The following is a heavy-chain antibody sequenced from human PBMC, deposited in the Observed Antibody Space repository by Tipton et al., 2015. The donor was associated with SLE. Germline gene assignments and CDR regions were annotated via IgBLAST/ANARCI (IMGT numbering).Heavy chain of an antibody. V-gene: IGHV4-59*01. CDR1: GGSISSYY. J-gene: IGHJ4*02. CDR3: ASLSGYLLY. Sequence: LRLSCTVSGGSISSYYWSWIRQPPGKGLEWIGYIYYSGSTNYNPSLKSRVTISVDTSKNQFSLKLSSVTAADTAVYYCASLSGYLLYWGQGTLVTVSS. D-gene: IGHD3-3*01. CDR2: IYYSGST.